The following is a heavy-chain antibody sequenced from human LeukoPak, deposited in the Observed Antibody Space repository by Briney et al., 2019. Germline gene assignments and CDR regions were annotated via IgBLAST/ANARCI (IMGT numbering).Heavy chain of an antibody. J-gene: IGHJ4*02. Sequence: GGFLRLSCAASGFTFSSYSMNWVRQAPGKGLEFVANINMDSSVKNYVDSVKGRFTISRDNAKKSLFLELNSLRADDTAVFYCARDPENSAFDLWGQGSLVTVSS. V-gene: IGHV3-7*01. D-gene: IGHD2/OR15-2a*01. CDR1: GFTFSSYS. CDR3: ARDPENSAFDL. CDR2: INMDSSVK.